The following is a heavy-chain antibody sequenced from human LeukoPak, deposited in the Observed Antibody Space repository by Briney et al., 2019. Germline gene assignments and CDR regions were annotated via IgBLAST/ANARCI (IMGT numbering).Heavy chain of an antibody. CDR3: ARADERTRGAFDI. CDR2: ISSSSSYI. Sequence: PGGSLRLSCAASGFTFSSYSMNWVRQAPGKGLEWVSSISSSSSYIYYADSVKGRFTISRDNAKNSLYLHMNSLRAEDTAVYYCARADERTRGAFDIWGQGTMVTVSS. CDR1: GFTFSSYS. V-gene: IGHV3-21*01. D-gene: IGHD1-7*01. J-gene: IGHJ3*02.